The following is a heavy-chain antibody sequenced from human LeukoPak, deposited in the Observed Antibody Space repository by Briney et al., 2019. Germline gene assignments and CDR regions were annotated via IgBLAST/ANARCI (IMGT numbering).Heavy chain of an antibody. CDR2: INHSGST. D-gene: IGHD4-17*01. V-gene: IGHV4-34*01. J-gene: IGHJ4*02. Sequence: SETLSLTCAVYGGSFGGYYWSWIRQPPGKGLEWIGEINHSGSTNYNPSLKSRVTISVDTSKNQFSLKLSSVTAADTAVYYCARGGYGDRRRDFDYWGQGTLVTVSS. CDR3: ARGGYGDRRRDFDY. CDR1: GGSFGGYY.